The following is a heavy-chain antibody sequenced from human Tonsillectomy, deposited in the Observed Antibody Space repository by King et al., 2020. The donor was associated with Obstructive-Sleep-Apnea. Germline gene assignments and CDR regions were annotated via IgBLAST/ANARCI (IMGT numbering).Heavy chain of an antibody. CDR1: GFTFSTYW. Sequence: EVQLVESGGGLVQPGGSLRLSCAASGFTFSTYWVNWVRQAPGKGLEWVANINQDGSEKYYVDSVKARFTISRDNAKNSLYLQMNSLRAEDTAVYYCASHCSSATCFDYYYGMDVWGQGTTVTVSS. V-gene: IGHV3-7*03. D-gene: IGHD2-2*01. CDR3: ASHCSSATCFDYYYGMDV. CDR2: INQDGSEK. J-gene: IGHJ6*02.